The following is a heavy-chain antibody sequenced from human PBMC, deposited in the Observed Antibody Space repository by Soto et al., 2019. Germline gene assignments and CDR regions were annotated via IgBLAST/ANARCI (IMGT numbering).Heavy chain of an antibody. CDR2: FDPEDGET. CDR3: AITQYCSSTSCYSPLH. Sequence: QVQLVQSGAEVKKPGASVKVSCKVSGYTLTELSMHWVRQAPGKGLEWMGGFDPEDGETIYAQKFQGRVTMTEDTSTDTAYMELSSLRSEDTAVYYCAITQYCSSTSCYSPLHWGQGTLVTVSS. J-gene: IGHJ4*02. CDR1: GYTLTELS. V-gene: IGHV1-24*01. D-gene: IGHD2-2*01.